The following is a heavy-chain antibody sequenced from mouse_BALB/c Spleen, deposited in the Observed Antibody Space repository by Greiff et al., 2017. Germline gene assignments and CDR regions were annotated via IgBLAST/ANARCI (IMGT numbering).Heavy chain of an antibody. D-gene: IGHD1-1*01. J-gene: IGHJ3*01. CDR2: IDPANGNT. Sequence: VQLQQSGAELVKPGASVKLSCTASGFNIKDTYMHWVKQRPEQGLEWIGRIDPANGNTKYDPKFQGKATITADTSSNTAYLQLSSLTSEDTAVYYCAPITTGAWCAYWGQGTLVTVSA. CDR3: APITTGAWCAY. V-gene: IGHV14-3*02. CDR1: GFNIKDTY.